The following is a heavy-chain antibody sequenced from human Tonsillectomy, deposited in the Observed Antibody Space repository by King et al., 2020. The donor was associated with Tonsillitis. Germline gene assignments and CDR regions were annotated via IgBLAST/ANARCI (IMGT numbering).Heavy chain of an antibody. V-gene: IGHV3-15*01. Sequence: VQLVESGGGLVKPGGALRLSCAASGFTFSKPWMSWVRQAPGKGLEWVGRIKSKRDGGTTDYAAPVKGRFTISRDDSKNTLYLQMNSQKTEDTAVYYCNTDVYYCDRGDYYYYGLDVWGQGTTVTDSS. J-gene: IGHJ6*02. CDR1: GFTFSKPW. CDR3: NTDVYYCDRGDYYYYGLDV. D-gene: IGHD4-17*01. CDR2: IKSKRDGGTT.